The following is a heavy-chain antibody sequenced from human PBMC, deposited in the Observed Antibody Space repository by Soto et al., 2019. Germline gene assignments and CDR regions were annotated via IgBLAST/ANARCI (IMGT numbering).Heavy chain of an antibody. Sequence: SETLSLTCTVSGGSISSYYWSWIRQPPGKGLEWIGYIYYSGSTNYNPSLKSRVTISVDTSKNQFSLKLSSVTAADTAVYYCARSREPSGWPVDYWGQGTLVTVSS. J-gene: IGHJ4*02. D-gene: IGHD6-19*01. V-gene: IGHV4-59*01. CDR3: ARSREPSGWPVDY. CDR1: GGSISSYY. CDR2: IYYSGST.